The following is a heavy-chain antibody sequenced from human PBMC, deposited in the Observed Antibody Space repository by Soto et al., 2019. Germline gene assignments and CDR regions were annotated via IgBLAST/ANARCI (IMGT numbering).Heavy chain of an antibody. V-gene: IGHV4-61*01. CDR3: ARGEDAFFYYGLDV. CDR1: VDSVTSGNSY. J-gene: IGHJ6*02. Sequence: SETLSLTCTVSVDSVTSGNSYWSWIRLPPGKGLEWIAYIYDTGISGYTPSTSYNPSLKSRVTMSVDTSKSQFSLKLTSVTAADTAVYYCARGEDAFFYYGLDVWGQGITVTVSS. CDR2: IYDTGISGYTPST.